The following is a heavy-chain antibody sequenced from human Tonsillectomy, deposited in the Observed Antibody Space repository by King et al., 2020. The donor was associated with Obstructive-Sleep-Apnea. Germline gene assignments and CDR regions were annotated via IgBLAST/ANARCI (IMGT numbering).Heavy chain of an antibody. CDR3: AKDQDGSSYLFDY. D-gene: IGHD6-6*01. V-gene: IGHV3-30*02. CDR1: GFTFSNYG. J-gene: IGHJ4*02. Sequence: VQLVESGGGVVQPGRSLRLSCAASGFTFSNYGMHWVRQAPGKGLEWVALIRYDGSNKDYADSVKGRFTISRDNSKNTLYLQMNSLRAEDTAVDYCAKDQDGSSYLFDYWGQGTLVTVSS. CDR2: IRYDGSNK.